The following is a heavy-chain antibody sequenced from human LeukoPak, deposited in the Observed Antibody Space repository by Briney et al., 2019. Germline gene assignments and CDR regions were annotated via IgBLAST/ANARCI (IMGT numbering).Heavy chain of an antibody. V-gene: IGHV3-30-3*01. Sequence: GGSLRLSCAPSGFTFNDYAMHWVRQAPGKGPEWVAVISYDGSNKYYADSVKGRFTISRDNSKNTHYPQMSSLRAEDTGIYYCAKGGHYSFFDYWGQGTLVTVSS. CDR2: ISYDGSNK. D-gene: IGHD4-11*01. CDR3: AKGGHYSFFDY. CDR1: GFTFNDYA. J-gene: IGHJ4*02.